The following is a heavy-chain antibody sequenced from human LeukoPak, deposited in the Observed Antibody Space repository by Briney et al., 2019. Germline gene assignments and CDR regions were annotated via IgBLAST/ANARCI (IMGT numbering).Heavy chain of an antibody. CDR3: AKGNDPMDY. J-gene: IGHJ4*02. Sequence: GGSLRLSCAASGFTFSSYAMSWVRQAPGKGLEWVSAISGSGGSTYYADSAKGRFTISRDNSKNALYLQMNSLGAEDTAVYYCAKGNDPMDYWGQGTLVTVSS. CDR1: GFTFSSYA. V-gene: IGHV3-23*01. CDR2: ISGSGGST.